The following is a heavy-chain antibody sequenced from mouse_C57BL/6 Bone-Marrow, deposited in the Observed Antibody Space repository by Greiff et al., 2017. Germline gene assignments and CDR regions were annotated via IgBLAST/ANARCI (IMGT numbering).Heavy chain of an antibody. CDR1: GYTFTSYG. J-gene: IGHJ3*01. V-gene: IGHV1-81*01. Sequence: QVQLQQSGAELARPGASVKLSCKASGYTFTSYGISWVKQRTGQGLEWIGEIYPRSGNTYYNEKFKGKATLTADKSSSTAYMELRSLTSEDSAVYFCARLYYGNYGFAYWGQGTLVTVSA. CDR2: IYPRSGNT. CDR3: ARLYYGNYGFAY. D-gene: IGHD2-1*01.